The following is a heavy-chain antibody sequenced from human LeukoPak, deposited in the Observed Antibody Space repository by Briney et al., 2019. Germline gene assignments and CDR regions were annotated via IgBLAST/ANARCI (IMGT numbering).Heavy chain of an antibody. J-gene: IGHJ1*01. CDR3: AVGPPSLKYFQH. D-gene: IGHD4-23*01. CDR2: IYHSGST. V-gene: IGHV4-30-2*01. Sequence: SETLSLTCTVSGGSISSGGYYWSWIRQPPGKGLEWIGYIYHSGSTYYNPSLKSRVTISVDRSKNQFSLKLSSVTAADTAVYYCAVGPPSLKYFQHWGQGTLVTVSS. CDR1: GGSISSGGYY.